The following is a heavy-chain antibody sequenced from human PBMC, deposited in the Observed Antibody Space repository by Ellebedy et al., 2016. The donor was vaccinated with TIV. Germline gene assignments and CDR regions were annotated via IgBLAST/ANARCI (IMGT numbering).Heavy chain of an antibody. Sequence: ASVKVSCXASGYTFTSYGISWVRQAPGQGLEWMGWISAYNGNTNYAQKLQGRVTMTTDTSTSTAYMELRSLRSDDTAVYYCARYSSGWSTPDYWGQGTLVTVSS. J-gene: IGHJ4*02. D-gene: IGHD6-19*01. V-gene: IGHV1-18*01. CDR1: GYTFTSYG. CDR3: ARYSSGWSTPDY. CDR2: ISAYNGNT.